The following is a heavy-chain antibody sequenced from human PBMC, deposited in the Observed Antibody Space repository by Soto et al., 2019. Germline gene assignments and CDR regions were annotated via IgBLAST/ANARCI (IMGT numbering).Heavy chain of an antibody. V-gene: IGHV4-31*03. Sequence: PSETLSLTCTVSGGSISSGGYYWSWIRQHPGKGLEWIGYIYYSGSTYYNPSLKSRVTVSVDTSKNQFSLKLSSVTAADTAVYYCAREPRPLVYCSSTSCLYYGMDVSGQGTTVTVSS. J-gene: IGHJ6*02. D-gene: IGHD2-2*01. CDR3: AREPRPLVYCSSTSCLYYGMDV. CDR2: IYYSGST. CDR1: GGSISSGGYY.